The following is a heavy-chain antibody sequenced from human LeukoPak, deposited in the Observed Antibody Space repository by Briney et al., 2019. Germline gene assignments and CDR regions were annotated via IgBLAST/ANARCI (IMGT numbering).Heavy chain of an antibody. CDR2: IYGSGGGI. V-gene: IGHV3-23*01. CDR3: AKGRLPDGRWSLDY. CDR1: GFTFSSYW. Sequence: GGSLRLSCAASGFTFSSYWMNWVRQAPGKGLEWVSGIYGSGGGIQYADSVKGRFTISRDNSKNTLYLQMNSLRAEDTALYYCAKGRLPDGRWSLDYWGQGTLVTVSS. J-gene: IGHJ4*02. D-gene: IGHD6-13*01.